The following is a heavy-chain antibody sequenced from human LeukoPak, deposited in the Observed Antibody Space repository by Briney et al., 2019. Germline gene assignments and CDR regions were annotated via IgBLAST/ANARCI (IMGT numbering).Heavy chain of an antibody. CDR1: GGSFSGYY. D-gene: IGHD3-22*01. CDR2: INHSGST. J-gene: IGHJ5*02. Sequence: SETLSLTCAVYGGSFSGYYWSWIRQPPGKGLEWIGEINHSGSTNYNPSLKGRVTISVDTSKNQFSLKLSSVTAADTAVYYCARGARGYYDSTSWFDPWGQGTLVTVSS. CDR3: ARGARGYYDSTSWFDP. V-gene: IGHV4-34*01.